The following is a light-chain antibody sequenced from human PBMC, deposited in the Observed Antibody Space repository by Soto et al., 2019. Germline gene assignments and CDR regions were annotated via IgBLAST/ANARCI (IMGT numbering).Light chain of an antibody. Sequence: EIVLTQSPGTLSLSPGERATRSCRASQSISRNYLAWYQQKPGQAPRLLIYGASSRATGIPDRFSGSGSGTDFTLTISRLEPEDFAVYYCQQYVTSPWTFGQGTRLEIK. CDR1: QSISRNY. V-gene: IGKV3-20*01. CDR2: GAS. CDR3: QQYVTSPWT. J-gene: IGKJ5*01.